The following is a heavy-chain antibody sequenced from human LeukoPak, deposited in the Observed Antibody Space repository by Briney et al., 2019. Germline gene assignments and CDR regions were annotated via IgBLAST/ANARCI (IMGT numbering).Heavy chain of an antibody. CDR1: GGSISSYY. V-gene: IGHV4-59*01. J-gene: IGHJ6*02. CDR2: IYYSGST. CDR3: ARSTVYYYYGMDV. D-gene: IGHD4-17*01. Sequence: SETLSLTCIVSGGSISSYYWSWIRQPPGKGLEWIGYIYYSGSTNYNPSLKSRVTISVDTSKNQFPLKLSSVTAADTAVYYCARSTVYYYYGMDVWGQGTTVTVSS.